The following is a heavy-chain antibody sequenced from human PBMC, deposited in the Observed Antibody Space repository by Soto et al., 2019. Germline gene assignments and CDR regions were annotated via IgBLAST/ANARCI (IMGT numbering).Heavy chain of an antibody. CDR3: ARDKGGAGYCSGGSCGYYYYMDV. CDR1: GGTFSSYT. V-gene: IGHV1-69*08. Sequence: QVQLVQSGAEVKKPGSSVKVSCKASGGTFSSYTISWVRQAPGQGLEWMGRIIPILGIANYAQKFQGRVTITADKSTSTAYMERSSLRSEDTAVYYCARDKGGAGYCSGGSCGYYYYMDVWGKGTTVTVSS. J-gene: IGHJ6*03. CDR2: IIPILGIA. D-gene: IGHD2-15*01.